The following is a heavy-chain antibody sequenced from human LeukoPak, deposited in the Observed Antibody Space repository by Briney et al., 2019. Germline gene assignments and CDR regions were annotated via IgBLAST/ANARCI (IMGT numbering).Heavy chain of an antibody. Sequence: GGSLRLSCEASGLTFSGQWMNWVRQAPGQGLEWVANIKHDGSEKYYVDSVQGRFTISREDGKNSLSLQMNSVRAEDTAVYYCAYTNNLKYWGQGTLVVVSS. D-gene: IGHD3-16*01. CDR3: AYTNNLKY. V-gene: IGHV3-7*01. J-gene: IGHJ4*02. CDR2: IKHDGSEK. CDR1: GLTFSGQW.